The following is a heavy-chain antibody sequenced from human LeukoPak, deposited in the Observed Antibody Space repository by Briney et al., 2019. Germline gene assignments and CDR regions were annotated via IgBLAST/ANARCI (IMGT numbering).Heavy chain of an antibody. V-gene: IGHV1-46*01. CDR2: INPSGGST. CDR3: ARGPKDSSSPHYYGMDV. D-gene: IGHD6-13*01. Sequence: ASVKVSCKASGYTFTSYYMHWVRQAPGQGLEWMGIINPSGGSTSYAQKFQGRVTMTRDTSTSTVYMELSSLRSEDTAVYYCARGPKDSSSPHYYGMDVWGQGTTVTVSS. CDR1: GYTFTSYY. J-gene: IGHJ6*02.